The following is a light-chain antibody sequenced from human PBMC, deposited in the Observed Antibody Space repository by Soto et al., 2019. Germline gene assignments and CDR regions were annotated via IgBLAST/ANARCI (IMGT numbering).Light chain of an antibody. J-gene: IGKJ4*01. Sequence: DIQMTQSPSSLSASVGDRVTITCRASQSISSYLSWYQQKPGKAPKLLINVASTLQSGVPSRFSGSGSGTDFTLAISSLQPEDFATYYCQQSASTPQPFGGGTRVEIK. V-gene: IGKV1-39*01. CDR2: VAS. CDR1: QSISSY. CDR3: QQSASTPQP.